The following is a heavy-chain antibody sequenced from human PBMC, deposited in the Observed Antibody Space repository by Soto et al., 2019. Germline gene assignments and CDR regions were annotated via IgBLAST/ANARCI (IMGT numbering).Heavy chain of an antibody. CDR2: MYYDGRT. CDR1: GTSISSGGTF. Sequence: SETLSLTCAVSGTSISSGGTFWVRIPQSPEKGREWMGNMYYDGRTNYNPAIKSRVSMSVDTSKNEISLTLTALTAADTAVYYCARRRYSYGHCCLDQWGQGTLVTVSS. V-gene: IGHV4-39*01. CDR3: ARRRYSYGHCCLDQ. D-gene: IGHD5-18*01. J-gene: IGHJ4*01.